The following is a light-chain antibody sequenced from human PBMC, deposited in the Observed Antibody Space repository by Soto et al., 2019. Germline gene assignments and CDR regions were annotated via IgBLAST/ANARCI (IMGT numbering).Light chain of an antibody. CDR3: QQRSNWPPIT. CDR2: DTS. Sequence: EIVLTQFPATLSVSPGETATLTCRASQSLSSNLAWYQQRRGQAPRLLMFDTSTRASGTPARFSGSGSGTEFTLTIASLQSEDFAVYYCQQRSNWPPITFGQGTRLEIK. J-gene: IGKJ5*01. V-gene: IGKV3-15*01. CDR1: QSLSSN.